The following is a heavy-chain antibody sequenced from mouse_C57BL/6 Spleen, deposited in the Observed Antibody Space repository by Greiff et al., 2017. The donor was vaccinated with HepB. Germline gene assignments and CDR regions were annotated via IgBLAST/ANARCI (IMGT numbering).Heavy chain of an antibody. CDR3: ARPYGNFGYFDV. D-gene: IGHD2-1*01. Sequence: DVHLVESGGGLVKPGGSLKLSCAASGFTFSSYAMSWVRQTPEKRLEWVATISDGGSYTYYPDNVKGRFTISRDNAKNNLYLQMSHLKSEDTAMYYCARPYGNFGYFDVWGTGTTVTVSS. CDR2: ISDGGSYT. CDR1: GFTFSSYA. V-gene: IGHV5-4*01. J-gene: IGHJ1*03.